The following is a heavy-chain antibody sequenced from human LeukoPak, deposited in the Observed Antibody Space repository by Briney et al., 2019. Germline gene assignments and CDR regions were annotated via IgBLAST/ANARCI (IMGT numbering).Heavy chain of an antibody. V-gene: IGHV4-59*01. CDR2: IYYSGST. CDR3: ARVSSGTYYYYYMDV. Sequence: SETLSLTCTVSGGSISSYYWSWIRQPPGKGLEWIGYIYYSGSTNYNPSLKSRVTISVDTSKNQFSLKLSSVTAADTAVYYCARVSSGTYYYYYMDVWGKGTTVTVSS. J-gene: IGHJ6*03. CDR1: GGSISSYY.